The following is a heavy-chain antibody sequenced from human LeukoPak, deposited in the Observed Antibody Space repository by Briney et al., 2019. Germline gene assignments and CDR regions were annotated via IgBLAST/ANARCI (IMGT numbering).Heavy chain of an antibody. Sequence: GASVKVSCKASGYTFTSYYMHWVRQAPGQGLEWMGRIIPIFGTANYAQKFQGRVTITTDESTSTAYMELSSLRSEDTAVYYCASHADYDFWSGYYSYNWFDPWGQGTLVTVSS. D-gene: IGHD3-3*01. CDR3: ASHADYDFWSGYYSYNWFDP. V-gene: IGHV1-69*05. CDR1: GYTFTSYY. CDR2: IIPIFGTA. J-gene: IGHJ5*02.